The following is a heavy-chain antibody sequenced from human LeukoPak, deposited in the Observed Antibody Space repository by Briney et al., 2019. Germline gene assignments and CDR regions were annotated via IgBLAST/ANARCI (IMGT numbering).Heavy chain of an antibody. J-gene: IGHJ3*02. CDR2: ISSSGSTI. V-gene: IGHV3-48*03. CDR1: GFTFSSYE. CDR3: DKEVTPDRSGFDAFDI. D-gene: IGHD3-22*01. Sequence: GGSLRLSCAASGFTFSSYEKDWVRQAPGKGLEWVSYISSSGSTIYYADSVKGRFTISRDNAKNSLYLQMNSLRAEDTAVYYCDKEVTPDRSGFDAFDIWGQGTMVTVSS.